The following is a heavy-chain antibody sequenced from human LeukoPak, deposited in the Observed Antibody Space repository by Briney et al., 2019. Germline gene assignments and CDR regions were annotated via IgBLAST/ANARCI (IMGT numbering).Heavy chain of an antibody. CDR1: GASISSSSYF. CDR2: IYYTGGT. J-gene: IGHJ4*02. D-gene: IGHD3-10*01. V-gene: IGHV4-39*07. CDR3: AKDGYYGSGSYLRVDY. Sequence: SETLSLTCSVSGASISSSSYFWGWIRQPPGKGLEWIATIYYTGGTYFNPSLKSRATMSLDTSRSQFSLKLSSVTAADTAVYYCAKDGYYGSGSYLRVDYWGQGTLVTVSS.